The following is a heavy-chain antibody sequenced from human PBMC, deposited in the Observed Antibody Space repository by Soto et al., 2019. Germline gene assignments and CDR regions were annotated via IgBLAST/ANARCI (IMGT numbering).Heavy chain of an antibody. Sequence: QVQLQESGPGLVKPSQTLSLTCTVSGGSISSGDYYWSWIRQPPGKGLEWIGYIYYSGSTYYNPSLKSRLTISVDTSKNQFSLKLSSVTAADTAVYYCARDSSSWLRGRYFDYWGQGTLVTVSS. V-gene: IGHV4-30-4*01. CDR1: GGSISSGDYY. D-gene: IGHD6-13*01. CDR3: ARDSSSWLRGRYFDY. CDR2: IYYSGST. J-gene: IGHJ4*02.